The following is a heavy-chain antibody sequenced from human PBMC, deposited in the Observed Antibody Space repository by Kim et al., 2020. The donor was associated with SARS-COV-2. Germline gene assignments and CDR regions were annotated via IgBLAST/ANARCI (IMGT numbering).Heavy chain of an antibody. D-gene: IGHD3-22*01. CDR3: ARGLAYDSCGYWVYSFDY. Sequence: SETLSLTCTVSGGSISNYYWSWSRQRPEKGLEWIGYIYYSGSTNYNPSLKSRVTISVYTSKNQISLKLSSVTAADSAAYYCARGLAYDSCGYWVYSFDYWGQGTLVTVSS. V-gene: IGHV4-59*01. CDR1: GGSISNYY. J-gene: IGHJ4*02. CDR2: IYYSGST.